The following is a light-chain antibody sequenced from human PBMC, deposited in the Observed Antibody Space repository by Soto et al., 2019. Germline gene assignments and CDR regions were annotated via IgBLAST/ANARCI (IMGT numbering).Light chain of an antibody. CDR3: QQTYSTLSIT. V-gene: IGKV1-39*01. Sequence: DIQMTQARSSLSASVGDRVTITCRASESIARHLNWYQQKPGKAPKLLIYAASSLHNGVPSRFRGGGSGTDFTLTISNLQPEDVATYYCQQTYSTLSITFGQGTRLEIK. CDR2: AAS. J-gene: IGKJ5*01. CDR1: ESIARH.